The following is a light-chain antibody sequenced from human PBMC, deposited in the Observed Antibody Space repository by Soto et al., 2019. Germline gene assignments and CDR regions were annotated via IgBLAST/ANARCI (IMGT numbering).Light chain of an antibody. CDR1: QSVRSD. CDR2: DAS. J-gene: IGKJ4*01. V-gene: IGKV3-11*01. Sequence: EIVLTQSPATLSLSPGERATLSCRASQSVRSDLAWYRQKPGQAPRLLIYDASKRATGISARFSGSGSGTDFTLTISSLQAEDVAVYYCQQYSSSPLTFGGGTKVDIK. CDR3: QQYSSSPLT.